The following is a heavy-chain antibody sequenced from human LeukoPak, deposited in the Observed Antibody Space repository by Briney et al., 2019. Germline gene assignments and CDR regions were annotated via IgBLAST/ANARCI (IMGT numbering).Heavy chain of an antibody. D-gene: IGHD3-3*01. CDR3: ARSRAIFGVVTPGAYYYMDV. J-gene: IGHJ6*03. CDR1: GGTFGTYP. V-gene: IGHV1-69*13. Sequence: SVKVSCKASGGTFGTYPISWLRRAPGQGLGGRGGLIPTFGTANYAQKFQGRVTITADESTSTAYMELSSLRSEDTAVYYCARSRAIFGVVTPGAYYYMDVWGKGTTVTVSS. CDR2: LIPTFGTA.